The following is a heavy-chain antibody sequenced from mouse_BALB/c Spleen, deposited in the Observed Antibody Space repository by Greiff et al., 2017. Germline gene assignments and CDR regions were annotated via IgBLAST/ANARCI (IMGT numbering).Heavy chain of an antibody. J-gene: IGHJ2*01. CDR1: GYSITSGYY. V-gene: IGHV3-6*02. CDR3: ARVGIYYDYDGY. CDR2: ISYDGSN. Sequence: EVQLVESGPGLVKPSQSLSLTCSVTGYSITSGYYWNWIRQFPGNKLEWMGYISYDGSNNYNPSLKNRISITRDTSKNQFFLKLNSVTTEDTATYYCARVGIYYDYDGYWGQGTTLTVSS. D-gene: IGHD2-4*01.